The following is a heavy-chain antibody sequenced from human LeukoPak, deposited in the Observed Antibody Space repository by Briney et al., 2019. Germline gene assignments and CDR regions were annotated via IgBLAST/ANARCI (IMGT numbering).Heavy chain of an antibody. CDR1: GYNLTTYW. V-gene: IGHV5-10-1*01. J-gene: IGHJ4*02. Sequence: ESVRISCKGSGYNLTTYWINWVRQMPGKGLEWMGRIDSSDSYVNYSPSFQGHVTISADKSISTAYLQWSSLRASDTAMYYCARQSGGWYSDYDCWGQGTLVTVPS. CDR3: ARQSGGWYSDYDC. D-gene: IGHD6-19*01. CDR2: IDSSDSYV.